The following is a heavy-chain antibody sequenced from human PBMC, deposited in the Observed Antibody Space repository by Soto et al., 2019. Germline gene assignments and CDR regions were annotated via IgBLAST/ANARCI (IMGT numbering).Heavy chain of an antibody. Sequence: QVQLVESGGGVVQPGRSLRLSCAGSGFTFSNYGLHWVRQAPSKGLEWVAVISYDGSHKYYADSVKGRFTISRDNSNNMLYPQMDSLRAEDTAVYYCAKDGAPRYCSRSSCHPAGAYWGQGTLVTVSS. V-gene: IGHV3-30*18. J-gene: IGHJ4*02. CDR3: AKDGAPRYCSRSSCHPAGAY. D-gene: IGHD2-15*01. CDR1: GFTFSNYG. CDR2: ISYDGSHK.